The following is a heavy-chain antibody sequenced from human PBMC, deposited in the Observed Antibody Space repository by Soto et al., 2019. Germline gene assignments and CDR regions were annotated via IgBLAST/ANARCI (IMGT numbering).Heavy chain of an antibody. CDR1: GYSFTSYW. J-gene: IGHJ4*02. Sequence: GESLKISCKGSGYSFTSYWIGWVRQMPGKGLEWMGIIYPGDSDTRYSPSFQGQVTISADKSISTAYLQWSSLKASDTAMYYCARPFYDIFTVYYIDYWGKGTLVTVSS. CDR3: ARPFYDIFTVYYIDY. CDR2: IYPGDSDT. V-gene: IGHV5-51*01. D-gene: IGHD3-9*01.